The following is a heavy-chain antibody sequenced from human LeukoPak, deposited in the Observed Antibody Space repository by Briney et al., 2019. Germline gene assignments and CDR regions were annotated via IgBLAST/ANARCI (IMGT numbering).Heavy chain of an antibody. J-gene: IGHJ6*03. CDR1: GFTFSSYA. V-gene: IGHV3-15*01. CDR3: TAIREYCDSAGCYSPYFYYYMDV. CDR2: IKTKQDGGTT. D-gene: IGHD2-15*01. Sequence: GGSLRLSCAASGFTFSSYAMTWVRQAPGKGLEWVGRIKTKQDGGTTDYATPVKGRFTISRDDSRNTLYLQMNSLRTDDTAIYYCTAIREYCDSAGCYSPYFYYYMDVWGKGTTVAVSS.